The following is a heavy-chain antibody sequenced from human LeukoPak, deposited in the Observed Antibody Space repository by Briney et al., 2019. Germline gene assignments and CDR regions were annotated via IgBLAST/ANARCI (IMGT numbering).Heavy chain of an antibody. CDR3: ANAPYGDWSFDF. D-gene: IGHD4-17*01. Sequence: GGSLRLSCAASGFTFSSYGMHWVRQAPGKGLEWVAFMRYHGSDKYYADSVKGRFTISRDNSKNTLYLQMDSLRAEDTAVYYCANAPYGDWSFDFWGQGTLVTVSS. J-gene: IGHJ4*02. V-gene: IGHV3-30*02. CDR1: GFTFSSYG. CDR2: MRYHGSDK.